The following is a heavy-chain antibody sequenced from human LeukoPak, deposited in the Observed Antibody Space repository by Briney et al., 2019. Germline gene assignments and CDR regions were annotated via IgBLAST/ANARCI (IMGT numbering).Heavy chain of an antibody. D-gene: IGHD6-19*01. J-gene: IGHJ4*02. CDR2: IIPIFGTA. V-gene: IGHV1-69*01. Sequence: ASVKVSCKASGGTFSSYAISWVRHASGQGLEWMGGIIPIFGTANYAQKFQGRVTITADESTSTAYMELSSLRSEDTAVYYCARDSEQWLERGRFDYWGQGTLVTVSS. CDR1: GGTFSSYA. CDR3: ARDSEQWLERGRFDY.